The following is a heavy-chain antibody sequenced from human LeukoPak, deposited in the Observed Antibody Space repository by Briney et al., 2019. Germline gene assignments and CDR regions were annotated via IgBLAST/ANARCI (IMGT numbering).Heavy chain of an antibody. V-gene: IGHV1-69*13. CDR1: GYTLTELS. Sequence: GASVKVSCKVSGYTLTELSMHWVRQAPGQGLEWMGGIIPIFGTANYAQKFQGRVTITADESTSTAYMELSSLRSEDTAVYYCARVYSSSWYFPPSYYYYGMDVWGQGTTVTVSS. CDR3: ARVYSSSWYFPPSYYYYGMDV. CDR2: IIPIFGTA. D-gene: IGHD6-13*01. J-gene: IGHJ6*02.